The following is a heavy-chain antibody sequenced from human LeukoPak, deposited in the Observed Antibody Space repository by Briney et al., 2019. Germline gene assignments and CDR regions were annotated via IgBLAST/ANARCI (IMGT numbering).Heavy chain of an antibody. CDR3: ARRPHRLWAIHDAFDI. CDR2: IIPIFGTA. J-gene: IGHJ3*02. V-gene: IGHV1-69*13. Sequence: SVKVSCKASGGTFSSYAISWVRQAPGQGLEWMGGIIPIFGTANYAQKFQGRVTITADESTSTAYMELSSLRSEDTAVYYCARRPHRLWAIHDAFDIWGQGTMVTVSS. CDR1: GGTFSSYA. D-gene: IGHD6-25*01.